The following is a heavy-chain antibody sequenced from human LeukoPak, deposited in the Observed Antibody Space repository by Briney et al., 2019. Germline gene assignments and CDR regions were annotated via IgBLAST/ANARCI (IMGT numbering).Heavy chain of an antibody. D-gene: IGHD2-15*01. CDR1: GYTFTGYY. Sequence: ASVKVSCKASGYTFTGYYMHWVRQAPGQGLEWMGRINPNSGGTNYAQKFQGRVTMTRDTSISTAFMELSRLRSDDTAVYYCARAQPYHCSGGSCYWSGSDYYYYYMDVWGKGTTVTVSS. J-gene: IGHJ6*03. V-gene: IGHV1-2*06. CDR2: INPNSGGT. CDR3: ARAQPYHCSGGSCYWSGSDYYYYYMDV.